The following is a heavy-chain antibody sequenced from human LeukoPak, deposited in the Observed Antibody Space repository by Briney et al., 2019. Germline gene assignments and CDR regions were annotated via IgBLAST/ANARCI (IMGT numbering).Heavy chain of an antibody. V-gene: IGHV3-33*01. J-gene: IGHJ4*02. CDR1: GFTFSSYG. D-gene: IGHD2-15*01. CDR3: ARDERYCSGGSCYSGYFDY. CDR2: IWYDGSNK. Sequence: TGGSLRLSCAASGFTFSSYGMHWVRQAPGKGLEWVAVIWYDGSNKYYADSVKGRFTIPRDNSKNTLYLQMNSLRAEDTAVYYCARDERYCSGGSCYSGYFDYWGQGTLVTVSS.